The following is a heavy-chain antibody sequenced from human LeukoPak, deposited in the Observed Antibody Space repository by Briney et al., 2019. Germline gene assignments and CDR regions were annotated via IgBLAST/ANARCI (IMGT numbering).Heavy chain of an antibody. Sequence: GGSLRLSCAASGFTFSSYWMSWVRQAPGKGLEWVANIKQDGSEKYYVDSVKGRFTISRDNAKNSLYLQMNSLRAEDTAVYYCARGRFYYDFWSGSYPGAFDIWGQGTMVTVSS. CDR2: IKQDGSEK. V-gene: IGHV3-7*01. J-gene: IGHJ3*02. D-gene: IGHD3-3*01. CDR3: ARGRFYYDFWSGSYPGAFDI. CDR1: GFTFSSYW.